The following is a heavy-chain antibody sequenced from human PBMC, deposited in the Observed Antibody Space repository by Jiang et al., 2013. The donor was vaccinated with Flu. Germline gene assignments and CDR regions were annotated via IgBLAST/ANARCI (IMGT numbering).Heavy chain of an antibody. Sequence: GSGLVKPSETLSLTCTVSGDSISSSDYYWGWIRQPPGKGLEWIGSISYSGSTYYKPSLKSRVTISADTSKNQFSLKLSSVTAADTTIYYCARRSLRYHVLDVWGQGTMVTVFS. J-gene: IGHJ3*01. D-gene: IGHD3-10*02. CDR1: GDSISSSDYY. V-gene: IGHV4-39*01. CDR2: ISYSGST. CDR3: ARRSLRYHVLDV.